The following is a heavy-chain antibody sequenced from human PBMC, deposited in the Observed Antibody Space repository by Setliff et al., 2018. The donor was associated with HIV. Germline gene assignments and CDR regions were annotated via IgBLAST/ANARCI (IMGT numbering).Heavy chain of an antibody. J-gene: IGHJ1*01. Sequence: SETLSLTCTVSGGSISSHYWSWIRQPPGKGLEWIGSIYYNGITNYNPSLESRVTVSVDTSKNQFSLKLSSVTAADTAVYYCARAGYYGSTSYWEYFQHWGQGTLVTVS. CDR1: GGSISSHY. CDR3: ARAGYYGSTSYWEYFQH. V-gene: IGHV4-59*11. CDR2: IYYNGIT. D-gene: IGHD3-22*01.